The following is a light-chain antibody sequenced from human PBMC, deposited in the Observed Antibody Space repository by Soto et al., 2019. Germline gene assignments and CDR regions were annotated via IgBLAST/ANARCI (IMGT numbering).Light chain of an antibody. CDR1: SSDIGGYNY. Sequence: QSALTQPASVSGSPGQSIAISCTGTSSDIGGYNYVSWYQQHPGKATKLLIYDVTHRPSGVSNRFSGSKSGDTASLTISGLQAEDEAEYYCSSYTSTSTPYVFGTGTKVTVL. J-gene: IGLJ1*01. CDR2: DVT. CDR3: SSYTSTSTPYV. V-gene: IGLV2-14*03.